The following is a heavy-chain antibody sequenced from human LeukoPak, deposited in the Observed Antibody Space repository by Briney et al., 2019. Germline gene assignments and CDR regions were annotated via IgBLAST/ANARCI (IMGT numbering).Heavy chain of an antibody. J-gene: IGHJ6*03. Sequence: GASVKVSCKASGYTFTGYYMHWVRQAPGQGLEWMGWINPNSGGTNYAQKFQGRVTMTRDTSISTAYMELSSLRSEDTAVYYCASSTGSSGWYLDYYYYMDVWGKGTTVTVSS. CDR3: ASSTGSSGWYLDYYYYMDV. CDR2: INPNSGGT. CDR1: GYTFTGYY. V-gene: IGHV1-2*02. D-gene: IGHD6-19*01.